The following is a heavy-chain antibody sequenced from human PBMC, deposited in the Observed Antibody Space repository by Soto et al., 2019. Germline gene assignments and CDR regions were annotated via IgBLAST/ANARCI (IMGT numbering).Heavy chain of an antibody. D-gene: IGHD4-17*01. V-gene: IGHV1-18*01. J-gene: IGHJ1*01. CDR2: ISAYNGNT. CDR1: GYTFTSYG. CDR3: ARDSHDYGGPLYFQH. Sequence: ASVKVSCRASGYTFTSYGISWVRQAPGQGLEWMGWISAYNGNTNYAQKIQGRVTMTTDTSTSTAYMELRSLRSDDTAMYYCARDSHDYGGPLYFQHWGQGTLVTVSS.